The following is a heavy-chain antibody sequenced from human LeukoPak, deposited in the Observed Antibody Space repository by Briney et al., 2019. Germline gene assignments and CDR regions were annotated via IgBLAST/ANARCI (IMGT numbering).Heavy chain of an antibody. D-gene: IGHD2-2*01. Sequence: GSSVKVSCKASGGTFSSYAISWVRQAPGQGLEWMGRIIPILGIANYAQKFQGRVTITADKSTSTAYMELSSLRSEDTAVYYCARDQSSIWDYAFDYWGQGTLVTVSS. CDR1: GGTFSSYA. V-gene: IGHV1-69*04. CDR3: ARDQSSIWDYAFDY. CDR2: IIPILGIA. J-gene: IGHJ4*02.